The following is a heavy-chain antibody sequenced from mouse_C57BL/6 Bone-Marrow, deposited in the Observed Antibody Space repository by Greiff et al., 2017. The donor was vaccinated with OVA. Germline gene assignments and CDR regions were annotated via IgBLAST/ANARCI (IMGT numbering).Heavy chain of an antibody. CDR2: IYPGSGST. D-gene: IGHD1-1*01. Sequence: QVQLQQPGAELVKPGASVKMSCKASGYTFTSYWITWVKQRPGQGLEWIGDIYPGSGSTNYNEKFKSKATLTLDTSSSTAYMQLSSLTSEDSAVYYCARWNYYGSSHYFDDWGQGTTLTVSA. CDR3: ARWNYYGSSHYFDD. CDR1: GYTFTSYW. V-gene: IGHV1-55*01. J-gene: IGHJ2*01.